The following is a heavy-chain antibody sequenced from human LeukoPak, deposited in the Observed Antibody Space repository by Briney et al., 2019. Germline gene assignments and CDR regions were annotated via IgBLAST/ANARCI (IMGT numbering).Heavy chain of an antibody. CDR3: AGDSGCDSSGYHYYYYYMDV. J-gene: IGHJ6*03. CDR2: IYYSGST. V-gene: IGHV4-30-4*08. Sequence: SQTPSLTCTVSGGSISSGDYYWSWIRQPPGKGLEWIGYIYYSGSTYYNPSLKSRVTISVDTSKNQFSLKLSSVTAADTAVYYCAGDSGCDSSGYHYYYYYMDVWGKGTTVTVSS. CDR1: GGSISSGDYY. D-gene: IGHD3-22*01.